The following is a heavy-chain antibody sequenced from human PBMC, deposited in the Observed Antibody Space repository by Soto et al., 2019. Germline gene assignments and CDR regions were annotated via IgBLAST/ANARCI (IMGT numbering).Heavy chain of an antibody. CDR3: ARMGYNWNYEIDY. D-gene: IGHD1-7*01. J-gene: IGHJ4*02. V-gene: IGHV3-11*01. Sequence: GGSLRLSCAASGFTFSDYYTSWIRQAPGKGLEWVSYISSSGSTIYYADSVKGRFTISRDNAKNSLYLQMNSLRAEDTAVYYCARMGYNWNYEIDYWGQGTLVTVSS. CDR2: ISSSGSTI. CDR1: GFTFSDYY.